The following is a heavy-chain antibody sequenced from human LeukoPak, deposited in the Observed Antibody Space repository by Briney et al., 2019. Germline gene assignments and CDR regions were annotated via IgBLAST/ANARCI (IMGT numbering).Heavy chain of an antibody. CDR1: GFTFDDYG. CDR2: INWNGGST. Sequence: GGSLRLSCAASGFTFDDYGMSWVRQAPGKGLEWVSGINWNGGSTGYADSVKGRFTISRDNAKNSLYLQMNSLRAEDTALYYCARDSGMGSSSWYRLYYYYMDVWGKGTTVTVSS. J-gene: IGHJ6*03. V-gene: IGHV3-20*04. CDR3: ARDSGMGSSSWYRLYYYYMDV. D-gene: IGHD6-13*01.